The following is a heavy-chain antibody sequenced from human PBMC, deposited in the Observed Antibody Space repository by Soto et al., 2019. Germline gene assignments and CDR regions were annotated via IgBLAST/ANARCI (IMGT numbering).Heavy chain of an antibody. V-gene: IGHV3-74*01. D-gene: IGHD2-8*01. CDR2: ISGDGTTT. CDR1: GFSFSKYW. CDR3: AIQDCTNDVCLEAAVTVGGALEY. J-gene: IGHJ4*02. Sequence: EVQLVESGGGLVQPGKALRLSCAASGFSFSKYWMHWVRQAPGKGPVWVSYISGDGTTTDYADSVKGRFTISRANAKNTLYLQMDRLRVEDTAVYYCAIQDCTNDVCLEAAVTVGGALEYWGQGAQVTVTS.